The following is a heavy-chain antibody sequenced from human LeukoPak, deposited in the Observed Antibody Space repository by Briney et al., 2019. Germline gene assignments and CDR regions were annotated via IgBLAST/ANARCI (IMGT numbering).Heavy chain of an antibody. CDR3: ARLWRFDY. V-gene: IGHV3-7*01. D-gene: IGHD3-10*01. CDR2: INEDGTEK. Sequence: GGSLRFSCAASGFTFSGYWMTWVRQAPGKVVEWVASINEDGTEKYYMDSVKGRFTISRDNADNSLYLQLNSLRAEDTVGYKCARLWRFDYWGQGTLVTV. J-gene: IGHJ4*02. CDR1: GFTFSGYW.